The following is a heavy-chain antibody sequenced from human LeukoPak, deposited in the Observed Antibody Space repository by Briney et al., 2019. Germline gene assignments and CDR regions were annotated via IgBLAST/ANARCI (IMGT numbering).Heavy chain of an antibody. Sequence: SETLSLTCTVSGGSISSYYWSWIRQPAGKGLEWIGRIYTSGSTNYNPSLKSRVTMSVDTSKNQFSLKLSSVTAADTAVYYCARDLGYCSSTSCYRNWFDPWGQGTLVTVSS. J-gene: IGHJ5*02. CDR3: ARDLGYCSSTSCYRNWFDP. CDR1: GGSISSYY. V-gene: IGHV4-4*07. D-gene: IGHD2-2*01. CDR2: IYTSGST.